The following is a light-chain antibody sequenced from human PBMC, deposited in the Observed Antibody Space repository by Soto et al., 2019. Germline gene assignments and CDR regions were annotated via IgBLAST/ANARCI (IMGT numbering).Light chain of an antibody. Sequence: SALTQPPSASGSPGQSVTISCTGTSSDVGGYNFVSWYQQHPGKAPKLMIYEVTKRPSGVPDRFSGSKSGNTASLTVSGLQPEDEAAYYCSSYAGNNIWVFGGGTKLTVL. V-gene: IGLV2-8*01. CDR3: SSYAGNNIWV. CDR2: EVT. J-gene: IGLJ3*02. CDR1: SSDVGGYNF.